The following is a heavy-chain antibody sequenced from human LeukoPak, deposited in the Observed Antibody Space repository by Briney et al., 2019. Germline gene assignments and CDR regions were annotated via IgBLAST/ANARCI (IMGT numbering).Heavy chain of an antibody. CDR3: ARGPPRYSSY. CDR1: GGSISSYY. J-gene: IGHJ4*02. D-gene: IGHD5-18*01. CDR2: IDRSGST. V-gene: IGHV4-38-2*02. Sequence: SETLSLTCTVSGGSISSYYWGWVRQAPGKGLEWIGSIDRSGSTNYNPSLKSRVTISVDTSKNQFSLNVSSVTAADTAVYYCARGPPRYSSYWGQGTLVIVSS.